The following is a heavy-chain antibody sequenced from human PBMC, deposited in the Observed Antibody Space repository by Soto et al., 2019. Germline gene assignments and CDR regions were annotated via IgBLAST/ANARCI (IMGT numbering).Heavy chain of an antibody. D-gene: IGHD1-1*01. CDR1: GFTFSTYF. CDR3: SWTCVPGIAGFDP. CDR2: MSGDGKTI. J-gene: IGHJ5*02. V-gene: IGHV3-74*01. Sequence: QPGGSLRLSCAASGFTFSTYFMHWVRQVPGGGLVWVSRMSGDGKTISNADSAKGRFTISRDNAKNTLYVQMNSLRVEDTAVYYCSWTCVPGIAGFDPWGQGTLVTVSS.